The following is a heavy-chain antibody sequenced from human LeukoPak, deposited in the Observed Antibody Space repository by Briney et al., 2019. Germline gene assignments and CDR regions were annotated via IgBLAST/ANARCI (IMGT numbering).Heavy chain of an antibody. CDR1: GGSFSGYY. V-gene: IGHV4-34*01. CDR2: INHSGST. CDR3: ARGRGYYDSSGYFV. Sequence: SETLSLTCAVYGGSFSGYYWSWIRQPPGKGLEGIGEINHSGSTNYNPSLKSRVTISVDTSKNQFSLKLSSVTAADTAVYYCARGRGYYDSSGYFVWGQGTLVTVSS. D-gene: IGHD3-22*01. J-gene: IGHJ4*02.